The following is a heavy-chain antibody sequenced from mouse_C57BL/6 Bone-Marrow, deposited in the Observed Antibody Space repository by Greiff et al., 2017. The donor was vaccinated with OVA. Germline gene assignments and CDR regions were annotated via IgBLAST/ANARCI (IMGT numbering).Heavy chain of an antibody. CDR1: GYTFTSYW. D-gene: IGHD1-1*01. J-gene: IGHJ3*01. CDR3: ARSAYYYGSSPWFAY. CDR2: INPSNGGT. Sequence: QVQLQQPGTELVKPGASVKLSCKASGYTFTSYWMHWVKQRPGQGLEWIGNINPSNGGTNYNEKFKSKATLTVDKSSSTAYMQLSSLTSEDSAVYFCARSAYYYGSSPWFAYWGQGTLVTVSA. V-gene: IGHV1-53*01.